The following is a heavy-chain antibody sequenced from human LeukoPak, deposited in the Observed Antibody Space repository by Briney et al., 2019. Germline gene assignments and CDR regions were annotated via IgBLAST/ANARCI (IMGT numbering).Heavy chain of an antibody. Sequence: SETLSLTCAVYGGSFSGYYWSWIRQPPGKGLEWIGEINHSGSTNYNPSLTSRVAISVDTSKNQFSLKLSSVTAADTAVYYCARGGWGCSSTSCYTPDFDYWGQGTLVTVSS. CDR3: ARGGWGCSSTSCYTPDFDY. J-gene: IGHJ4*02. CDR1: GGSFSGYY. CDR2: INHSGST. D-gene: IGHD2-2*02. V-gene: IGHV4-34*01.